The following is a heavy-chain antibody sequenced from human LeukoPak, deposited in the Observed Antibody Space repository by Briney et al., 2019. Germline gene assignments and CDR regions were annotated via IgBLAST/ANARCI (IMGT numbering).Heavy chain of an antibody. J-gene: IGHJ4*02. CDR2: INSSGSAI. CDR3: ASYPRGLPRTRIYDY. D-gene: IGHD1-26*01. CDR1: GFTFSDYY. V-gene: IGHV3-11*04. Sequence: GGSLRLSCAASGFTFSDYYMSWIRQAPGKGLERVSYINSSGSAIYYVDSVRGRFTISRDNAKNSLYLRMNSVRAEDTAVYYCASYPRGLPRTRIYDYWGQETLVTVS.